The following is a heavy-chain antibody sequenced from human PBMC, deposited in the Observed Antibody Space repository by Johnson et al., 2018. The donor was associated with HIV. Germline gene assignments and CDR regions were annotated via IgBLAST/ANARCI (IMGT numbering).Heavy chain of an antibody. J-gene: IGHJ3*02. Sequence: VQLVESGGGVVRPGGSLRLSCAASGFIFDDYGMSWVRQAPGKGLEWVSGINWNGGSTGYADSVKGRFIISRDNAKNSRDLQMNSMRAEDTALYYCARVVLVLVAVAGPSRDAFDIWGQGTLVTVSS. CDR3: ARVVLVLVAVAGPSRDAFDI. CDR1: GFIFDDYG. V-gene: IGHV3-20*04. D-gene: IGHD6-19*01. CDR2: INWNGGST.